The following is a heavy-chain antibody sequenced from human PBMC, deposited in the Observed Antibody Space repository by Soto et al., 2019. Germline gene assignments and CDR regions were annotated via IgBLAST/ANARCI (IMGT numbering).Heavy chain of an antibody. CDR2: ISNSGRT. Sequence: PSETLSLTCAVSGGSFSDSYGSWIRQSPGKGLEWIGEISNSGRTYYNPSLKSRVTISGDTSKNQFSLEVRSVAAADTGTYYCARGRPAIATRWFDSWGQGILVTVYS. CDR3: ARGRPAIATRWFDS. CDR1: GGSFSDSY. J-gene: IGHJ5*01. D-gene: IGHD1-1*01. V-gene: IGHV4-34*01.